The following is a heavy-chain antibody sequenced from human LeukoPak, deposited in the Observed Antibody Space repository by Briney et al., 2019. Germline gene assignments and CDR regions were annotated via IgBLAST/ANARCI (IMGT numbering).Heavy chain of an antibody. Sequence: SVKVSCKASGGTFSSYAISWVRQAPGQGLEWMGGIIPIFGTANYAQKFQGRITITADESTSTAYMELSSLRSEDTAVYYCARDGYSSSSFTPFDYWGQGTLVTVSS. CDR2: IIPIFGTA. J-gene: IGHJ4*02. D-gene: IGHD6-6*01. V-gene: IGHV1-69*13. CDR1: GGTFSSYA. CDR3: ARDGYSSSSFTPFDY.